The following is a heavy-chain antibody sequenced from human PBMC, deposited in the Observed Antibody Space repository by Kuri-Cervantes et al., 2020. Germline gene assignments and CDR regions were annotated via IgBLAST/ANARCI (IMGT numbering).Heavy chain of an antibody. CDR1: GFNFDDYA. V-gene: IGHV3-23*01. J-gene: IGHJ4*02. D-gene: IGHD2-15*01. CDR2: ISGSGGST. CDR3: AKAPVVAALSLYYFDY. Sequence: GGSLRLSCAASGFNFDDYAMHWVRQAPGKGLEWVSGISGSGGSTYYADSVKGRFTISRGNSKNTLYLQMNSLRAEDTAVYYCAKAPVVAALSLYYFDYWGQGTLVTVSS.